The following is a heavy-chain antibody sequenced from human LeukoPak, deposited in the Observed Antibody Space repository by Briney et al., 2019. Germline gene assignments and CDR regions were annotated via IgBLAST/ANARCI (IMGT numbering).Heavy chain of an antibody. CDR2: IYYSGST. V-gene: IGHV4-59*11. J-gene: IGHJ5*02. Sequence: SETLSLTCTVSGGSISSHYWSWIRQPPGKGLEWIGYIYYSGSTNYNPSLKRRVTISVDTSKNQFSLKLSSVTAADTAVYYCARGGLYYDFWSGYLNWFDPWGQGTLVTVSS. D-gene: IGHD3-3*01. CDR1: GGSISSHY. CDR3: ARGGLYYDFWSGYLNWFDP.